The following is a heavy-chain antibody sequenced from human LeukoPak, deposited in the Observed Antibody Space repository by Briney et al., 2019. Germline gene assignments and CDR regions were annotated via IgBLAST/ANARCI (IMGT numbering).Heavy chain of an antibody. J-gene: IGHJ4*02. D-gene: IGHD3-22*01. CDR3: ATDLMKNGDSSRYYKDY. Sequence: ASVKVSCKVSGYTLTELSMHWVRQAPGKGLEWMGGFDPEDGETIYAQKFQGRVTMTEDTATDTAYMELSSLRSEETAVYYCATDLMKNGDSSRYYKDYWGQGTLVTVSS. V-gene: IGHV1-24*01. CDR2: FDPEDGET. CDR1: GYTLTELS.